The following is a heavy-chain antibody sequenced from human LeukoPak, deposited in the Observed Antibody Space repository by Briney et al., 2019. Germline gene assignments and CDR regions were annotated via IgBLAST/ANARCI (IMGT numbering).Heavy chain of an antibody. J-gene: IGHJ4*02. CDR1: GGSFSGYY. D-gene: IGHD3-22*01. CDR3: ARGSNDSRYYYDSSGYYSAPYYFDY. V-gene: IGHV4-34*01. Sequence: SETLSLTCAVYGGSFSGYYWSWIRQPPGKGLEWIGEINHSGSTNYNPSLKSRVTISVDTSKNQFSLKLSSVTAADTAVYYCARGSNDSRYYYDSSGYYSAPYYFDYWGQGTLVTASS. CDR2: INHSGST.